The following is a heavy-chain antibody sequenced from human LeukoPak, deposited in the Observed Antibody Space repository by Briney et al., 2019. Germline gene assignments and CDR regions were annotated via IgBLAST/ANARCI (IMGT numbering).Heavy chain of an antibody. CDR1: GGSISSGNYY. Sequence: SETLSLTCTVSGGSISSGNYYWSWIRQPAGMGLEWIGRIYISGGTDYNPSLKSRVTISVDTSKNQFSLKLSSVTAADTAVYYCARDIGSRRIAAASYYYYMDVWGKGTTVTVSS. CDR3: ARDIGSRRIAAASYYYYMDV. V-gene: IGHV4-61*02. D-gene: IGHD6-6*01. J-gene: IGHJ6*03. CDR2: IYISGGT.